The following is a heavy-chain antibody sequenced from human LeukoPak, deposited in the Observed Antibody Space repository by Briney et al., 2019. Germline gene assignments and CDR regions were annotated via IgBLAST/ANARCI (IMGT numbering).Heavy chain of an antibody. CDR2: IKQDGSEK. CDR1: GFTYSSYA. CDR3: ARVKSSSWYYYYYYMDV. J-gene: IGHJ6*03. Sequence: AGGSLRLSCAASGFTYSSYAMSWVRQAPGKGLEWVANIKQDGSEKYYVDSVKGRFTISRDNAKNSLYLQMNSLRAEDTAVYYCARVKSSSWYYYYYYMDVWGKGTTVTVSS. V-gene: IGHV3-7*01. D-gene: IGHD6-13*01.